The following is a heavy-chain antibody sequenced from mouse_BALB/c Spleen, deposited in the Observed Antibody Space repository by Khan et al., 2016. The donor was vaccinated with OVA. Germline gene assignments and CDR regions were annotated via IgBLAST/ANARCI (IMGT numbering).Heavy chain of an antibody. CDR3: ARESSYWYFDV. CDR2: INTYTGEP. CDR1: GYTFTNYR. Sequence: QIQLVQSGPELKKPGETVKISCKASGYTFTNYRMNWMKQAPGKGLKWMGWINTYTGEPTYGDDFKGRFAFSLETYASTAYLQINNLKNEDMATYFCARESSYWYFDVWGAGTTVTVSS. J-gene: IGHJ1*01. V-gene: IGHV9-1*02. D-gene: IGHD1-1*01.